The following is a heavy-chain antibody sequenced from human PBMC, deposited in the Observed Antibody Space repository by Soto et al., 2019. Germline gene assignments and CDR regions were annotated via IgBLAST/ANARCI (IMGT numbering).Heavy chain of an antibody. CDR2: ISSSSSYI. D-gene: IGHD2-2*01. Sequence: GGSLRLSCAASGFTFSSYSMNWVRQAPGKGLEWVSSISSSSSYIYYADSVKGRFTISRDNAKNSLYLQMNSLRAEDTAVYYCASSRSSTSSSPYYYYGMDVWGQGTTVTVSS. CDR3: ASSRSSTSSSPYYYYGMDV. J-gene: IGHJ6*02. V-gene: IGHV3-21*01. CDR1: GFTFSSYS.